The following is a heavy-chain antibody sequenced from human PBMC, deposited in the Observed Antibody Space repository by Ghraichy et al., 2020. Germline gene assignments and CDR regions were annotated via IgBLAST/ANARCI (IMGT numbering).Heavy chain of an antibody. CDR3: ARSLSGFDSGDY. J-gene: IGHJ4*02. CDR1: GASISSDH. CDR2: MFYSGST. Sequence: SETLSLTCSVSGASISSDHWSWIRRPPGKGLEWIGYMFYSGSTNYNPSLKSRVTISVDTSKNQFSLKLSSVTAADTAVYYCARSLSGFDSGDYWGQGTLVTVSS. V-gene: IGHV4-59*01. D-gene: IGHD5-12*01.